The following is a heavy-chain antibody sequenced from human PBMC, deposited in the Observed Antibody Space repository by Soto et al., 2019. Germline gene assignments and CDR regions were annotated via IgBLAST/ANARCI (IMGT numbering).Heavy chain of an antibody. Sequence: PSETLSLTCSISGASITSYCWSWIRQSAGEGLQWIGRVYARGATNYNPSLKSRVTISGDTSKNQFSLKLTSVTAADTAVYYCARSSGGDFFYYGMDVWGHGTTVTVSS. CDR3: ARSSGGDFFYYGMDV. D-gene: IGHD2-15*01. CDR1: GASITSYC. V-gene: IGHV4-59*10. CDR2: VYARGAT. J-gene: IGHJ6*02.